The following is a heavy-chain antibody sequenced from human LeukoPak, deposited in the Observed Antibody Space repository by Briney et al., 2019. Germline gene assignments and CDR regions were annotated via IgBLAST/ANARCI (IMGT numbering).Heavy chain of an antibody. CDR2: ISGSGGST. CDR3: AKESIVAAGNVNYSDY. CDR1: GFTFSSYA. J-gene: IGHJ4*02. Sequence: GGSLRLSCAASGFTFSSYAMSWVRQAPGEGLEWVSAISGSGGSTFYADSVKGRFTISRDNSKNTLYLQMNSLRAEDTSVYYCAKESIVAAGNVNYSDYWGQGTLVTVSS. D-gene: IGHD6-13*01. V-gene: IGHV3-23*01.